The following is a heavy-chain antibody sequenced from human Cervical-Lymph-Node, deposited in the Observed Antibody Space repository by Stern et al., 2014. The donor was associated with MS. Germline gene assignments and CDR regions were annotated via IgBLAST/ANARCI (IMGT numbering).Heavy chain of an antibody. D-gene: IGHD2-15*01. CDR2: MNPNSGNT. CDR1: GYTFTSYD. J-gene: IGHJ4*02. CDR3: ARWECSGSTCYLGYFDY. Sequence: QDQLVQSGAEVKKPGASVKVSCKASGYTFTSYDINWVRQATGQGLEWVGWMNPNSGNTGYAQKFQGRVTVTRDTSISTAYMELSSLTSEDTAVYYCARWECSGSTCYLGYFDYWGQGTLVTVSS. V-gene: IGHV1-8*01.